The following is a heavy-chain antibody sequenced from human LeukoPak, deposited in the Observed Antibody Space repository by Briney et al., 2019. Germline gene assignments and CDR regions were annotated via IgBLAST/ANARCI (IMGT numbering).Heavy chain of an antibody. Sequence: PSETLSLTCAVYGGSFSGYYWSWIRQPPGKGLEWIGEINHSGSTNYNPSLKSRVTISVDTSKNQFSLKLSSVTAADTAVYYCAKDGYNRAFDIWGQGTMVTVSS. V-gene: IGHV4-34*01. CDR3: AKDGYNRAFDI. J-gene: IGHJ3*02. CDR2: INHSGST. D-gene: IGHD5-18*01. CDR1: GGSFSGYY.